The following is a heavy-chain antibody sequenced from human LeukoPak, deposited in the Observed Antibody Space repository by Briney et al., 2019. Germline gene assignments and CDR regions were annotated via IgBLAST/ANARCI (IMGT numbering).Heavy chain of an antibody. J-gene: IGHJ1*01. Sequence: SETLSLTCTVSGGSISSYYWSWIRQPAGKGLEWIGRIYTSGSTNYNPSLKSRVTMSVDTSKNQFSLNLTSVTAADTAVYYCARDPGAYESGSNWGQGTLVIVSS. CDR1: GGSISSYY. V-gene: IGHV4-4*07. CDR3: ARDPGAYESGSN. CDR2: IYTSGST. D-gene: IGHD3-10*01.